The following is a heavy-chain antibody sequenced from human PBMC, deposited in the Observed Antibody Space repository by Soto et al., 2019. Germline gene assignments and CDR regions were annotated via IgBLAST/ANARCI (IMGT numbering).Heavy chain of an antibody. Sequence: GGSLRLSCTASGFTFTPYNMNWVRQAPGKGLEWVSSVSSSSYTIEYADSVKGRFTISRDNAKNSLYLQMNSLRDEDTAVYYCTRGPPVDPDYGAYPSFDFWGQGTLVTVSS. D-gene: IGHD4-17*01. J-gene: IGHJ4*02. V-gene: IGHV3-21*06. CDR2: VSSSSYTI. CDR1: GFTFTPYN. CDR3: TRGPPVDPDYGAYPSFDF.